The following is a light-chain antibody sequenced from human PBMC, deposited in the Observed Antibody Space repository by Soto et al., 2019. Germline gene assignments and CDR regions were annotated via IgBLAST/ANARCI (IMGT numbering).Light chain of an antibody. CDR3: QQYNNWSF. Sequence: EIVMTQSPTTLSLSPGERATLSCRASQSVSSNLAWYQQKPGQAPRLLIYGASTRATGIPARFSGSGSGTEFTLTISSLQSEDFAVYYCQQYNNWSFFGQGTKLEIK. CDR1: QSVSSN. CDR2: GAS. V-gene: IGKV3-15*01. J-gene: IGKJ2*01.